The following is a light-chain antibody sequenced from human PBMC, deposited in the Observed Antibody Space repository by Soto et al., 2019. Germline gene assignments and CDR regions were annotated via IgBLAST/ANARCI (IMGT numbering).Light chain of an antibody. J-gene: IGKJ1*01. CDR1: QNINRY. CDR2: AAS. Sequence: DIQMTQAPSSLSASVGDRVTISCRASQNINRYLNCFQWKPGKAPNLLIYAASKLQNGVPSRFSGSGSGTEFTLTITSLQPEDFATYYCQQSYNTPRTFGQGTKVEIK. V-gene: IGKV1-39*01. CDR3: QQSYNTPRT.